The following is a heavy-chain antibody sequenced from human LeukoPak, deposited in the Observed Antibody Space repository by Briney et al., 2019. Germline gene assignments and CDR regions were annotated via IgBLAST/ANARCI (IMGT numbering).Heavy chain of an antibody. Sequence: GASVKVSCKASGYTFTSYDINWVRQAPGQGLEWMGGIIPIFGTANYAQKFQGRVTITADKSTSTAYMELSSLRSEDTAVYYCARGTYYYGSGSYYAYWGQGTLVTVSS. CDR2: IIPIFGTA. J-gene: IGHJ4*02. CDR1: GYTFTSYD. D-gene: IGHD3-10*01. V-gene: IGHV1-69*06. CDR3: ARGTYYYGSGSYYAY.